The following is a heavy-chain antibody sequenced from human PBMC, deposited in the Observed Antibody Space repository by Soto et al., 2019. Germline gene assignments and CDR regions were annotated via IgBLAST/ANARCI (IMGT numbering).Heavy chain of an antibody. CDR3: ARGSEFHYDSSGYYPNWFDP. D-gene: IGHD3-22*01. CDR1: GGTFSSYA. Sequence: QVQLVQSGAEVKKPGSSVKVSCKASGGTFSSYAISWVRQAPGQGLEWMGGIIPIFGTANYAQKFQGRVTITADESTSTAYMELSSLRSEDTAVYYCARGSEFHYDSSGYYPNWFDPWGQGTLVTVSS. V-gene: IGHV1-69*01. J-gene: IGHJ5*02. CDR2: IIPIFGTA.